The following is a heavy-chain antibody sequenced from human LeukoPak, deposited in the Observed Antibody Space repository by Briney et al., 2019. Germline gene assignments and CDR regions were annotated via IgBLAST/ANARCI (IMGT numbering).Heavy chain of an antibody. CDR2: ISSSSSYI. Sequence: GGSLRLSCAASGFTFSSYSMNWVRQAPGKGLEWVSSISSSSSYIYYADSVKGRFTISRDNAKNSLYLQMNSLKTEDTAVYYCTRGNGVGRPFPFPFDYWGQGTLVTVSS. J-gene: IGHJ4*02. V-gene: IGHV3-21*03. CDR1: GFTFSSYS. CDR3: TRGNGVGRPFPFPFDY. D-gene: IGHD2-8*01.